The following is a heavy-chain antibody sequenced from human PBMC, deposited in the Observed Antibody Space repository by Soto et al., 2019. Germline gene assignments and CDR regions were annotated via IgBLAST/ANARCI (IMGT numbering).Heavy chain of an antibody. Sequence: GASVKVSCKASGYTFTSYGISWVRQAPGQGLEWMGWISAYNGNTNYAQKLQGRVTMTTDTSTSTAYMELRSLRSDDTAVYYCARDPQVTVFGVVNPEYYFDYWGQGTLVTVSS. CDR1: GYTFTSYG. D-gene: IGHD3-3*01. CDR2: ISAYNGNT. J-gene: IGHJ4*02. V-gene: IGHV1-18*04. CDR3: ARDPQVTVFGVVNPEYYFDY.